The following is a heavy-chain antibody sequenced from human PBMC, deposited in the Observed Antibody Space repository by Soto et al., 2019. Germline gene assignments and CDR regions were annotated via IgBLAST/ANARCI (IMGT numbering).Heavy chain of an antibody. CDR3: TAAXVGYDFSGYHYYYGMDV. V-gene: IGHV3-15*01. CDR1: GFTFSDAW. Sequence: GGSLRLSCAASGFTFSDAWMSWVRQAPGKGLEWVGRIKTKTDGGTTDYAAPVKGRFTISRDDSKKTLYLQMNSLKTEDTGVYYCTAAXVGYDFSGYHYYYGMDVWGQGTTVTVSS. J-gene: IGHJ6*02. D-gene: IGHD3-22*01. CDR2: IKTKTDGGTT.